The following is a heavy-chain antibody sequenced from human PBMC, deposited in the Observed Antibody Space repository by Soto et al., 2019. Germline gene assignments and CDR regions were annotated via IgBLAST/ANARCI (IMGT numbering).Heavy chain of an antibody. CDR3: AREQLPTPSSSSYWDAFYI. Sequence: SQTLSLTCAISGDSVSTNSAAWSWIRQSPSRGLEWLGRTYYRSKWYTDYAVSVRSRITITPDTSKNQFSLQLESVTPEDTAGYYCAREQLPTPSSSSYWDAFYIWGQGTRLTVS. CDR1: GDSVSTNSAA. CDR2: TYYRSKWYT. V-gene: IGHV6-1*01. J-gene: IGHJ3*02. D-gene: IGHD6-13*01.